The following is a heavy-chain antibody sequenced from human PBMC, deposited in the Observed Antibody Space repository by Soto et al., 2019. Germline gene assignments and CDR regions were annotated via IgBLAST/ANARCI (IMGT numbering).Heavy chain of an antibody. D-gene: IGHD1-26*01. CDR3: ARRSGSYYYYGMDV. CDR1: GGSISSSSYY. Sequence: SETLSLTCTVSGGSISSSSYYWGWFRQPPGKGLEWIGSIYYSGSTYYNPSLKSRVTISVDTSKNQFSLKLSSVTAADTAVYYCARRSGSYYYYGMDVWGQGTTVT. J-gene: IGHJ6*02. CDR2: IYYSGST. V-gene: IGHV4-39*01.